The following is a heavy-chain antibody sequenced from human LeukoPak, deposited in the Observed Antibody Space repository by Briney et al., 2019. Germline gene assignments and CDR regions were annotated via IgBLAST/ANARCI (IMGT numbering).Heavy chain of an antibody. V-gene: IGHV3-30*18. D-gene: IGHD3-10*01. Sequence: GGSLRLSCAASGFTFSSYGMHWVRQAPGKGLEWVAVISYDGSNKYYADSVKGRFTISRDNSKNTLYLQMNSLRAEDTAVYYCAKGGSGSYYEDWLDPWGQGTLVTVSS. J-gene: IGHJ5*02. CDR2: ISYDGSNK. CDR3: AKGGSGSYYEDWLDP. CDR1: GFTFSSYG.